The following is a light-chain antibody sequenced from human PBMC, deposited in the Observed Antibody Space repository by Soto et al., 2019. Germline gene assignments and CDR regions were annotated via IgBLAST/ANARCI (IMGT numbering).Light chain of an antibody. CDR3: QHLNSYPIT. CDR2: AAS. CDR1: QAIRTY. V-gene: IGKV1-9*01. Sequence: DIKLTQSPSFLSTSVGDRVTIICRASQAIRTYLAWYQQKPGRAPKLLIYAASTLQTGVPSRFSGSGSGTEFTLTISSLQPEDFATYYCQHLNSYPITFGQGTRLEIK. J-gene: IGKJ5*01.